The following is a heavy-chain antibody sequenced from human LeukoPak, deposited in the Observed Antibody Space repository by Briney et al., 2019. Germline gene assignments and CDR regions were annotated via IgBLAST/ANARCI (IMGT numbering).Heavy chain of an antibody. CDR2: IYYSGST. CDR3: ARTAVEMATITAYYFDY. D-gene: IGHD5-24*01. Sequence: SETLSLTCTVSGGSISSSTYYWGWIRQAPGKGLAWIGSIYYSGSTYYNPSLKSRVTISVDTSKNQFSLKLSSVTAADTAVYYCARTAVEMATITAYYFDYWGQGTLVTVSS. V-gene: IGHV4-39*07. CDR1: GGSISSSTYY. J-gene: IGHJ4*02.